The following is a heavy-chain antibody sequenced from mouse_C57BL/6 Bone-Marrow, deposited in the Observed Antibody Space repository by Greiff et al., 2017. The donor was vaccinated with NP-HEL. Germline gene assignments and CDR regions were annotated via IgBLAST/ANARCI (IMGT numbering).Heavy chain of an antibody. D-gene: IGHD2-3*01. V-gene: IGHV3-6*01. Sequence: EVKLEESGPGLVKPSQSLSLTCSVTGYSITSGYYWNWIRQFPGNKLEWMGYISYDGSNNYNPSLKNRISITRDTSKNQFFLKLNSVTTEDTATYYCARSYDCYYNLLAYWGQGTLVTVSA. CDR1: GYSITSGYY. J-gene: IGHJ3*01. CDR3: ARSYDCYYNLLAY. CDR2: ISYDGSN.